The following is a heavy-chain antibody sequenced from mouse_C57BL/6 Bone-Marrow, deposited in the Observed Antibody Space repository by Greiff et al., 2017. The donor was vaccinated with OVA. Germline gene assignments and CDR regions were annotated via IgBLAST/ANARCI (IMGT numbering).Heavy chain of an antibody. Sequence: VQLQQSGPELVKPGASVKMSCKASGYTFTDYNMHWVKQSHGKSLEWIGYINPNNGGTGYNQKFKGKATLTVNKSSSTAYMELRSLTSEDSAVDYCARKPYGYDGGYYAMDYWGQGTSVTVSS. CDR2: INPNNGGT. D-gene: IGHD2-2*01. CDR3: ARKPYGYDGGYYAMDY. V-gene: IGHV1-22*01. J-gene: IGHJ4*01. CDR1: GYTFTDYN.